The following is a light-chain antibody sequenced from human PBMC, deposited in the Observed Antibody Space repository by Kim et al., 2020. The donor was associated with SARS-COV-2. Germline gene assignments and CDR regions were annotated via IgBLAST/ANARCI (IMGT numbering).Light chain of an antibody. CDR3: HSYDRDSHV. CDR1: SGSIATDY. CDR2: ADN. J-gene: IGLJ1*01. V-gene: IGLV6-57*04. Sequence: NFMLTQPHSVSESPGKTVTISCTHSSGSIATDYVQWYQQRPGSAPATVIYADNERPSGVPDRFSGSSDASSNSASLTISGLKTEDEADYYCHSYDRDSHVFGTGTKVTVL.